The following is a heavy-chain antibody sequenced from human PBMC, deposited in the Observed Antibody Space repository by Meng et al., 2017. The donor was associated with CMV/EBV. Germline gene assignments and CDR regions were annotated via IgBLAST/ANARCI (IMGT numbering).Heavy chain of an antibody. D-gene: IGHD4-23*01. CDR3: AKVAYGGNSPHEDFDY. CDR1: GFTFSSYD. J-gene: IGHJ4*02. CDR2: LGYDGSIK. V-gene: IGHV3-30*02. Sequence: GESLKISCAASGFTFSSYDMHWVRQAPGKGLEWVAFLGYDGSIKYYAESVKGRFTISRDNSKNTLSLQMNSLRAEDTAVYYCAKVAYGGNSPHEDFDYWGQGTLVTVSS.